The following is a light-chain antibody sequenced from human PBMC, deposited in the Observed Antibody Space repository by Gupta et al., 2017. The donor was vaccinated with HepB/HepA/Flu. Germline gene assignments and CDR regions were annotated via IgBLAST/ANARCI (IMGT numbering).Light chain of an antibody. CDR1: QNVRRN. CDR3: QQYNDCPFS. CDR2: VAS. J-gene: IGKJ4*01. Sequence: EIVLTQSPGTLSLSPGERATLSCRASQNVRRNLAWYQQKPGQPPRLLMYVASTRASTVPARFSGIGSGTDFTLTISSRQSEDFGVYFCQQYNDCPFSFGGGTKVEIK. V-gene: IGKV3-15*01.